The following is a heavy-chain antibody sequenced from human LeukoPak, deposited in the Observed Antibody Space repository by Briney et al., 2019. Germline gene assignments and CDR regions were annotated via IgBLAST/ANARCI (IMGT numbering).Heavy chain of an antibody. CDR2: IIPKSGDT. CDR3: ARDLIGDPMEGAFDI. CDR1: GYTFTDFN. V-gene: IGHV1-2*02. Sequence: GASVKVSCKASGYTFTDFNMHWVRQAPGQGLEWMGWIIPKSGDTKYAPNFQGRVTMTRDTSISTAYMELTRLSFDDTAVYFCARDLIGDPMEGAFDIWGQGTRVTVSS. D-gene: IGHD3-10*01. J-gene: IGHJ3*02.